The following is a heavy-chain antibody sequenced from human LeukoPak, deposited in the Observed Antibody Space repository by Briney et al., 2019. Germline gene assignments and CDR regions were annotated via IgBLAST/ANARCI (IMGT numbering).Heavy chain of an antibody. CDR1: GFTFSSYP. D-gene: IGHD2-2*01. CDR2: ISNGGGTA. J-gene: IGHJ4*02. CDR3: AARPRMPPRFDF. V-gene: IGHV3-23*01. Sequence: GGSLRLSCAGSGFTFSSYPMSWVRQAPGKGLQWVSAISNGGGTAYYADSVKGRFTISRDNSKSKLYLQMDSLRAEDTAIYYCAARPRMPPRFDFWGLGTLVTVSP.